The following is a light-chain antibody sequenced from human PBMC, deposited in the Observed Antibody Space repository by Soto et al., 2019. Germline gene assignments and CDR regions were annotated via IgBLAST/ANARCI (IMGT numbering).Light chain of an antibody. V-gene: IGLV2-23*02. CDR2: EVS. Sequence: QSVLTQPASVSASPGQSMTISCTGTSSDVGSYNLVSWYQQHPGKAPKLIIYEVSKRPSGVSGRFSGSKSGNTASLTISGLQAEDEADYYCHSYAGSRTHYVFGTGTKLTVL. CDR1: SSDVGSYNL. CDR3: HSYAGSRTHYV. J-gene: IGLJ1*01.